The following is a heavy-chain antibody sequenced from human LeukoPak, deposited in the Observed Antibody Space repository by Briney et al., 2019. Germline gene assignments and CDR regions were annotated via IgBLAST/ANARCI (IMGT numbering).Heavy chain of an antibody. Sequence: ASVKVSCKASGYTFTGYYMHWVRQAPGQGLEWMGWINPNSGGTNYAQKFQGRVTMTRDTSISTAYMKLSRLRSDDTAVYYCARGPSGSWSSRVRYMDVWGKGTTVTVSS. CDR3: ARGPSGSWSSRVRYMDV. CDR1: GYTFTGYY. J-gene: IGHJ6*03. D-gene: IGHD6-13*01. V-gene: IGHV1-2*02. CDR2: INPNSGGT.